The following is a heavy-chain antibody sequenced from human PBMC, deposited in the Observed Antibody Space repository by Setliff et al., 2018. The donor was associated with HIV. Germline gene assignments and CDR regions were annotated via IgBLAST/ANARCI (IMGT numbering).Heavy chain of an antibody. J-gene: IGHJ5*02. D-gene: IGHD3-10*01. CDR2: INHDGSII. CDR1: KFPLSDLWMYW. V-gene: IGHV3-74*03. Sequence: GGSLRLSCADAKFPLSDLWMYWMHWIRQVPGKGLMWVAAINHDGSIIKYADSVKGRFTVSRDNSKDTLYLQMSSLRAEDTAVYYCARSAMVRGVLRGFDPWGQGTLVTVSS. CDR3: ARSAMVRGVLRGFDP.